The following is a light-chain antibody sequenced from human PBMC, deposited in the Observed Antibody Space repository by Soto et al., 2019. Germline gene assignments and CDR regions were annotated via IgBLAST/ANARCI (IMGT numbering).Light chain of an antibody. V-gene: IGLV2-8*01. CDR1: SSDVGGYKY. CDR3: SSYAGSNNLV. J-gene: IGLJ3*02. Sequence: QSALTQPPSASGSPGQSVTISCTGTSSDVGGYKYVSWYQQHPGKAPKLMIYEVNKRPSGVPDRFSGSKSGYTASLTVSGLQAEDEADYYCSSYAGSNNLVFGGGTKLTVL. CDR2: EVN.